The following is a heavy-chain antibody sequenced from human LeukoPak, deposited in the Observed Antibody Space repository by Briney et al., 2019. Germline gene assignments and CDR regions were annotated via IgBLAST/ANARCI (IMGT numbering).Heavy chain of an antibody. Sequence: GGSLRLSCAASGFTVSSNYMSWVRQAPGKGLEWVSVIYSGGSTYYADSVKGRFTISRDNSKNTLYLQMNSLRAEDTAAYYCARGIAAAGTYYYGMDVWGQGTTVTVSS. J-gene: IGHJ6*02. CDR1: GFTVSSNY. CDR3: ARGIAAAGTYYYGMDV. V-gene: IGHV3-66*01. D-gene: IGHD6-13*01. CDR2: IYSGGST.